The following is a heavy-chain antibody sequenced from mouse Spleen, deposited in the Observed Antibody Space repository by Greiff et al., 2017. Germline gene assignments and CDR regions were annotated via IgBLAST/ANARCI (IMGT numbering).Heavy chain of an antibody. CDR2: ISYDGSN. Sequence: VQLQQSGPGLVKPSQSLSLTCSVTGYSITSGYYWNWIRQFPGNKLEWMGYISYDGSNNYNPSLKNRISITRDTSKNQFFLKLNSVTTEDTATYYCASLYYGSSEDAMDYWGQGTSVTVSS. V-gene: IGHV3-6*01. CDR3: ASLYYGSSEDAMDY. CDR1: GYSITSGYY. J-gene: IGHJ4*01. D-gene: IGHD1-1*01.